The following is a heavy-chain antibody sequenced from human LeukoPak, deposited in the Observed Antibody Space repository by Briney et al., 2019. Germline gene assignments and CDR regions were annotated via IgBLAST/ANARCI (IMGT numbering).Heavy chain of an antibody. CDR1: GYTFTSYA. V-gene: IGHV1-2*02. CDR3: ARDGGGSSEYYYYYMDV. CDR2: INPNSGGT. D-gene: IGHD6-6*01. J-gene: IGHJ6*03. Sequence: GASVKVSCKASGYTFTSYAMHWVRQAPGQRLEWMGWINPNSGGTNYAQKFQGRVTMTRDTSISTAYMELSRLRSDDTAVYYCARDGGGSSEYYYYYMDVWGKGTTVTVSS.